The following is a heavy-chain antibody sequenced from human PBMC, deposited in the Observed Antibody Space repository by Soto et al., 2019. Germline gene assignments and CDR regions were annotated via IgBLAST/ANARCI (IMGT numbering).Heavy chain of an antibody. J-gene: IGHJ5*01. CDR2: IYYTGTT. CDR3: ARLGGFYQSLDS. CDR1: GGSISSYY. Sequence: SETLSLTCTVSGGSISSYYWSWIRQPPGKGLEWIVYIYYTGTTTYNPSIKSRVTISVDSSKNQFSLNLTSVSAADTAVYYCARLGGFYQSLDSWGQGTLVTVS. V-gene: IGHV4-59*08. D-gene: IGHD3-22*01.